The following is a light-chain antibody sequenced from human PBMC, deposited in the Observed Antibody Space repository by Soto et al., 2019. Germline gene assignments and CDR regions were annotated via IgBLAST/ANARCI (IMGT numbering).Light chain of an antibody. CDR2: DVS. J-gene: IGLJ3*02. V-gene: IGLV2-11*01. CDR3: FSYAGNSLWV. Sequence: QSALTQPRSVSGSPGQSVTISCTGTSSDVGGYNYVSWYQQHPGKAPKLMIYDVSKWPSGVPDRFSGSKSGNTASLTISGLKAEDEADYYCFSYAGNSLWVFGGGTKLTVL. CDR1: SSDVGGYNY.